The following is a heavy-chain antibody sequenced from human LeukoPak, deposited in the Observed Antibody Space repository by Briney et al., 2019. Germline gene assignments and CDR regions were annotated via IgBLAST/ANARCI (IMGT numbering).Heavy chain of an antibody. V-gene: IGHV3-74*01. CDR1: GFTFSSYW. CDR2: INSDGSST. Sequence: PGGSLRLSCAASGFTFSSYWMHWVRQAPGKGLVWVSRINSDGSSTSYADSVKGRFTISRDNAKNTLYLQMNSLRAEDTAVYYCASSPRRGWYICPLDSWGQGTLVTVSP. D-gene: IGHD6-19*01. CDR3: ASSPRRGWYICPLDS. J-gene: IGHJ4*02.